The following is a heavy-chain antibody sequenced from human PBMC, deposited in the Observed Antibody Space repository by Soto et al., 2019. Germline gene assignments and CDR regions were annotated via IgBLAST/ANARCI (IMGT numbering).Heavy chain of an antibody. J-gene: IGHJ6*03. CDR3: ARHLFDSSKGYPYYYCMDV. Sequence: QVQLQESGPGLVKPSETLSLTCSVPGGSIRSHNWSWIRQPPGKGLEWIGCMYYSAMTEYNPSLKSRVTISADTSNNKVSLKLSSVTAADTAVYYCARHLFDSSKGYPYYYCMDVWGKGTAVTVSS. D-gene: IGHD3-3*01. V-gene: IGHV4-59*08. CDR1: GGSIRSHN. CDR2: MYYSAMT.